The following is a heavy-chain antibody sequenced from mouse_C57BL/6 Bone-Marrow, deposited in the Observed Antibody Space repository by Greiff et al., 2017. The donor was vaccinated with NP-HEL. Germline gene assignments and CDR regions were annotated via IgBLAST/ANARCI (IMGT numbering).Heavy chain of an antibody. CDR3: ARWGDYGLAMDY. CDR1: GYTFTDYS. J-gene: IGHJ4*01. V-gene: IGHV1-19*01. CDR2: LNPYNGGT. D-gene: IGHD2-4*01. Sequence: VQLQQSGPVLVKPGASVKMSCKASGYTFTDYSMNWVKQSHGKSLEWIGVLNPYNGGTSYNQKLKGQATLTVDKSSSTAYMELNSLTSEDSAVYYCARWGDYGLAMDYWGQGTSVTVSS.